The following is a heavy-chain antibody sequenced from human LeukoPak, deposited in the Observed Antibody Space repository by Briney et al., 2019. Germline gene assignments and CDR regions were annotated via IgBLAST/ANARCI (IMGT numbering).Heavy chain of an antibody. V-gene: IGHV1-46*01. CDR2: INPRTSNT. D-gene: IGHD3-9*01. CDR3: ARQLRYSADDAFDI. Sequence: ASVKVSCKASGYTFTRFYMHWVRQAPGQGLEWMGIINPRTSNTSYAQKFQGRVTMTRDMSTTTAYMELSRLRSDDTAVYYCARQLRYSADDAFDIWGQGTMVTVSS. J-gene: IGHJ3*02. CDR1: GYTFTRFY.